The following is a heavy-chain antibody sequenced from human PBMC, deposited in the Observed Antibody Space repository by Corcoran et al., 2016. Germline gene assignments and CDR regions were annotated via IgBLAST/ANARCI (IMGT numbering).Heavy chain of an antibody. CDR3: ARGWSGSRSSGWFTHRGYFDY. D-gene: IGHD6-19*01. Sequence: QLQLQESGPGLVKPSETLSLTCTVSGGSISSSSYYWGWIRQPPGKGLEWIGSIYYSGSTYYNPSLKSRVTISVDTSKNQFSLKLSSVTAADTAVYYWARGWSGSRSSGWFTHRGYFDYWGQGTLVTVSS. V-gene: IGHV4-39*07. CDR1: GGSISSSSYY. J-gene: IGHJ4*02. CDR2: IYYSGST.